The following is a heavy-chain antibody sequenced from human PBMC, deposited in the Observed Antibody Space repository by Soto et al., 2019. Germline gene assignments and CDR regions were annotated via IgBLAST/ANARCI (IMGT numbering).Heavy chain of an antibody. D-gene: IGHD3-10*01. CDR1: GGSISSGDYY. J-gene: IGHJ3*01. Sequence: SETLSLTCTVSGGSISSGDYYWSWIRQPPGKGLEWIGYIYYSGSTNYNPSLKSRVAIFIETSTNQFSLTLTSVTAADTAIYYCSRGSLGGYYGAFDVWGQGTMVTVSS. CDR2: IYYSGST. V-gene: IGHV4-61*08. CDR3: SRGSLGGYYGAFDV.